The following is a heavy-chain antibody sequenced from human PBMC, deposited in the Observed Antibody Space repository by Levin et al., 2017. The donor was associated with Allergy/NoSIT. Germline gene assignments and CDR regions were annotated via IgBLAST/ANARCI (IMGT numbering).Heavy chain of an antibody. CDR3: VREIAEEGT. J-gene: IGHJ4*02. Sequence: PGGSLILSCAASGFTFSNYAMHWVRQAPGKGLEWVGVISDDGSSEFYIDSVKGRFTISRDNSKNRLYLQMDSLRAEDTALYYCVREIAEEGTWGQGTLVIVSS. D-gene: IGHD1-1*01. CDR2: ISDDGSSE. V-gene: IGHV3-30-3*01. CDR1: GFTFSNYA.